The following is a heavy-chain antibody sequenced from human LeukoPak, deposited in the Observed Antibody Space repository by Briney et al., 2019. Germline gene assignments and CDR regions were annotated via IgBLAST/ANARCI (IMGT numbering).Heavy chain of an antibody. Sequence: SETLSLTCAVSGYSISSDYYWGWIRQPPGKGLEWIGSIYHSGSTYYNPSLESRVTISLDTSKNQFSLKLSSVTAADTAVYYCARGDDGYGPYFDYWGQGTLVTVSS. CDR2: IYHSGST. CDR3: ARGDDGYGPYFDY. D-gene: IGHD5-18*01. V-gene: IGHV4-38-2*01. CDR1: GYSISSDYY. J-gene: IGHJ4*02.